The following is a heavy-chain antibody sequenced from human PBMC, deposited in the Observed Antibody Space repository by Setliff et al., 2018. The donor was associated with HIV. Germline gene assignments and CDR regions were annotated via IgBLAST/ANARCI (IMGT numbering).Heavy chain of an antibody. V-gene: IGHV4-39*01. J-gene: IGHJ4*02. D-gene: IGHD3-16*01. CDR2: MYYTESP. CDR3: ARQGFVPLGVHQFDS. CDR1: GGYVSDSSYY. Sequence: SETLSLTCRVSGGYVSDSSYYWGWIRQAPGKGLEWIGSMYYTESPYYNPSFINRVSISIDTSKNQFSLSLRSVTAADSAVYYCARQGFVPLGVHQFDSWGQGTLVTVSS.